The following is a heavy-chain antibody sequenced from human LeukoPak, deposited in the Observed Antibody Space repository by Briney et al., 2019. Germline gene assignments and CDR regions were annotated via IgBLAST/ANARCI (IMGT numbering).Heavy chain of an antibody. Sequence: SVKVSCKASGGTFGSYAISWVRQAPGQGLEWMGGIIPIFGTANYAQKFQGRVTITTDESTSTAYMELSSLRSEDTAVYYCARATMIVGGGFDYWGQGTLVTVSS. CDR2: IIPIFGTA. D-gene: IGHD3-22*01. V-gene: IGHV1-69*05. CDR1: GGTFGSYA. J-gene: IGHJ4*02. CDR3: ARATMIVGGGFDY.